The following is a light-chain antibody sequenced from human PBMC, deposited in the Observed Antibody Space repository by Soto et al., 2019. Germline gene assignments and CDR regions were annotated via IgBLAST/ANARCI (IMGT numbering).Light chain of an antibody. V-gene: IGKV3-11*01. J-gene: IGKJ3*01. CDR2: DAS. Sequence: EIVLTQSPDTLSLSPGERATLSCRASQSVRSSLAWYQQTPGQAPRLLIYDASNRATGIPARFSGSGSGTDFTLTISSLEPEDFAVYYCQQRSNWPPEVTFGPGTKVDIK. CDR3: QQRSNWPPEVT. CDR1: QSVRSS.